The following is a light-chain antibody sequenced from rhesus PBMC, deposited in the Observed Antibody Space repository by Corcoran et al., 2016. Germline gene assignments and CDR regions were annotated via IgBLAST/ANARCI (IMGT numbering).Light chain of an antibody. V-gene: IGLV2-32*02. Sequence: QAALTQPHSVSGSPGQSVTISCPGTSSDIGGYNYVSWYQQYPGSAPKLMIYQVTKRPSGVSDRFSGSRSGNTASLTISGLQAEDEADYYCSSYAGSNTYLFGSGTKLTVL. CDR2: QVT. CDR3: SSYAGSNTYL. CDR1: SSDIGGYNY. J-gene: IGLJ6*01.